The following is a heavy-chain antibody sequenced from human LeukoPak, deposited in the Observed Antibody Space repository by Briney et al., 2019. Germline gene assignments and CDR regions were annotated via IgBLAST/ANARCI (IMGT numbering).Heavy chain of an antibody. V-gene: IGHV1-3*04. CDR3: ARHSLGYPAGFDY. D-gene: IGHD3-22*01. J-gene: IGHJ4*02. Sequence: GASVKVSCKASGYSFTTYAIHWVRQAPGERLEWMGWINTGIGDTKHSQNFQGRVTITRDTSAGTAYMEMSSLRSEDTAVYYCARHSLGYPAGFDYWGQGTLVTVSS. CDR2: INTGIGDT. CDR1: GYSFTTYA.